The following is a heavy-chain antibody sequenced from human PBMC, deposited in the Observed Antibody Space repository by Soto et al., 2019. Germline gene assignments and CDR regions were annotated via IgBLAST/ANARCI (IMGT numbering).Heavy chain of an antibody. D-gene: IGHD3-22*01. V-gene: IGHV1-58*01. CDR1: GFSFTSSA. CDR2: IVVGSGST. CDR3: AADPYYYDSSNYYSFDY. Sequence: SVKVSCKASGFSFTSSAVQWVRQARGQRLEWIGWIVVGSGSTNYAQRFQERVTITRDMSTSTVYMELSSLRSEGTAVYYCAADPYYYDSSNYYSFDYWGQGTLVTVSS. J-gene: IGHJ4*02.